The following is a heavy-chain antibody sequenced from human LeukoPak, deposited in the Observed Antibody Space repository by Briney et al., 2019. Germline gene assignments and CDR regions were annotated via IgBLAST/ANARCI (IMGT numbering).Heavy chain of an antibody. V-gene: IGHV3-7*04. J-gene: IGHJ4*02. CDR2: IKEDGSAT. CDR1: GFTFSTYW. Sequence: PGGSLRLSCAASGFTFSTYWMTWVRQAPGKGPEWVANIKEDGSATYYVDSMKGRFTISRDNAKKSLYLQMNSLRAEDTAVYYCARDSPGYLAYDSWGQGTLVTVSS. CDR3: ARDSPGYLAYDS. D-gene: IGHD1-1*01.